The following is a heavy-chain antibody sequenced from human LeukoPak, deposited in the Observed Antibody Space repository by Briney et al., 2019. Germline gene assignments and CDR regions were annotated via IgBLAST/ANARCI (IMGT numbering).Heavy chain of an antibody. V-gene: IGHV4-39*07. J-gene: IGHJ4*02. CDR3: AREGTYYDILTGYHLPYYFDY. CDR1: GGFISSSSFY. Sequence: PSETLSLTCTVSGGFISSSSFYWGWIRQPPGKGLEWIGSIYYRGSAYYNPSLKSRVAISLDTSKNQFSLKLSSVTAADTAVYHCAREGTYYDILTGYHLPYYFDYWGQGTLVTVSS. CDR2: IYYRGSA. D-gene: IGHD3-9*01.